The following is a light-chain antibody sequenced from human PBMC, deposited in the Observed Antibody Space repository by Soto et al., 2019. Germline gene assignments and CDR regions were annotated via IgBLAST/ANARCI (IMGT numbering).Light chain of an antibody. CDR2: DES. Sequence: EIVMTQSPATLSVSPGDSATLSCRASQSVDNDLAWYQQKPGQPPRLLIYDESTRATGIPDRFSGSQSGTELTLTISRLLSEDFAVYSCQQYNNWPLTCGGGTKVDIK. CDR3: QQYNNWPLT. J-gene: IGKJ4*01. CDR1: QSVDND. V-gene: IGKV3D-15*01.